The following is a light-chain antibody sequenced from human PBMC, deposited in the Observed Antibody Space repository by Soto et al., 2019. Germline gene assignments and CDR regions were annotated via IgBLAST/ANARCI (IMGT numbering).Light chain of an antibody. J-gene: IGKJ3*01. V-gene: IGKV3-11*01. CDR3: QQRSNGRFT. Sequence: EIVLTQSPATLSLSPGERATLSCRASQSVSSYLAWYQQKPGQAPRLLIYDASNRATGIPARFSGSGSGTDFTLTISILEPEDFAVYYCQQRSNGRFTFGPGTKVDIK. CDR1: QSVSSY. CDR2: DAS.